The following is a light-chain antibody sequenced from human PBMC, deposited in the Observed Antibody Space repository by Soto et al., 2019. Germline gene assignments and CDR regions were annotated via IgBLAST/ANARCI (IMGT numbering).Light chain of an antibody. CDR1: SSDVGGYNH. V-gene: IGLV2-14*01. CDR2: EVR. CDR3: CSYTSSSIRV. J-gene: IGLJ3*02. Sequence: QSALTQPASVSGSPGQSSTISFTGTSSDVGGYNHVSWYQQHPGKAPKLIIYEVRNRPSGVSNRLSGSKSGNTASLTISGLQADDEADYYCCSYTSSSIRVFGGGTKSPS.